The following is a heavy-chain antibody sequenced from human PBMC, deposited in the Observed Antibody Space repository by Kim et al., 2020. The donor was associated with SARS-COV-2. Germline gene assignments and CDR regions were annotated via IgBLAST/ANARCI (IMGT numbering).Heavy chain of an antibody. Sequence: ASVKVSCKASGYTFTSYGISWVRQAPGQGLEWMGWISAYNGNTNYAQKLQGRVTMTTDTSTSTAYMELRSLRSDDTAVYYCARDRSIYYGSGSYYNPPGYWGQGTLVTVSS. CDR1: GYTFTSYG. J-gene: IGHJ4*02. CDR2: ISAYNGNT. V-gene: IGHV1-18*01. CDR3: ARDRSIYYGSGSYYNPPGY. D-gene: IGHD3-10*01.